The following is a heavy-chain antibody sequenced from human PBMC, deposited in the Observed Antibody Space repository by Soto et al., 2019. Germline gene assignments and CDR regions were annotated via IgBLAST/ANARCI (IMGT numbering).Heavy chain of an antibody. J-gene: IGHJ4*02. CDR3: ARNRGYSGYDYGGKYYFDY. D-gene: IGHD5-12*01. Sequence: SPTLSLPCAISGDSVSSNSAAWNWIRQSPSRGLEWLGRTYYRSKWYNDYAVSVKSRITINPDTSKNQFSLQLNSVTPEDTAVYYCARNRGYSGYDYGGKYYFDYWGQGTLVTVSS. CDR2: TYYRSKWYN. V-gene: IGHV6-1*01. CDR1: GDSVSSNSAA.